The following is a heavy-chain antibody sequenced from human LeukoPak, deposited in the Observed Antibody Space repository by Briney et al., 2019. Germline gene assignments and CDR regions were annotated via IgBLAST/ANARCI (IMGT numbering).Heavy chain of an antibody. V-gene: IGHV3-23*01. CDR2: VTSGGTT. CDR1: GFTFSSYA. D-gene: IGHD3-10*01. Sequence: GGSLRLSCAASGFTFSSYAMSWVRQAPGKGLEWVSGVTSGGTTYYADSVKGRFTISRDNSKNTLYLQMNSLRAEDTAVYFCAKGMVRGIINNYFDYWGQGTLVTVSS. J-gene: IGHJ4*02. CDR3: AKGMVRGIINNYFDY.